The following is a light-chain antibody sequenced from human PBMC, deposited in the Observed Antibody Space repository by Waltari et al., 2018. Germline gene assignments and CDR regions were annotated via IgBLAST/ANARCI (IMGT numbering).Light chain of an antibody. Sequence: QSALTQPASVSGSPGQSITISCTGTRSDVGGYNYVSCYQQHPGKAPKLMIYDVSNRPSGVSNRFSGSKSGNTASLTISGLQAEDEADYYCSSYTSSSRVFGGGTKLTVL. CDR1: RSDVGGYNY. CDR3: SSYTSSSRV. J-gene: IGLJ2*01. V-gene: IGLV2-14*03. CDR2: DVS.